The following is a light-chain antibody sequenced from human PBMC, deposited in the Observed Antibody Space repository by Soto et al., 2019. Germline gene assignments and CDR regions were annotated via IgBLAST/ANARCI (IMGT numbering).Light chain of an antibody. J-gene: IGLJ1*01. CDR2: SNN. CDR3: SSYTSSSTL. V-gene: IGLV1-47*02. Sequence: QSVLTQPPSASGTHGQRVTISCSGSSSNIGSNYVYWYQQLPGTAPKLLIYSNNQRPSGVPDRFSGSKSGTSASLAISGLRSEDEADYYCSSYTSSSTLFGTGTKVTVL. CDR1: SSNIGSNY.